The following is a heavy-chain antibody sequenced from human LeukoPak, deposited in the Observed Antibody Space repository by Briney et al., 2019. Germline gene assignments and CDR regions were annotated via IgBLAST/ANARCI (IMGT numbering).Heavy chain of an antibody. Sequence: ASVKVSCKASGYAFTTHDINWVRQATGQGLEWLGWMSPNSGDTGYAQKFQGRVTMTSDSSISTAYMELSSLRSEDTAIYYCVRTPPNWGFDYWGQGTLVTVSS. CDR3: VRTPPNWGFDY. CDR1: GYAFTTHD. V-gene: IGHV1-8*01. D-gene: IGHD7-27*01. CDR2: MSPNSGDT. J-gene: IGHJ4*01.